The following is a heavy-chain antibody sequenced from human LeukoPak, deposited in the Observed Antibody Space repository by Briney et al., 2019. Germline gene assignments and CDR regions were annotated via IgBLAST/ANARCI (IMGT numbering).Heavy chain of an antibody. CDR1: GFIFHSYG. CDR2: TRSDGKSK. Sequence: GGSLRLSCAASGFIFHSYGMYWVRQAPGKGLEWVAFTRSDGKSKYYVDSVKGRFTISRDNVKNSLYLQMNSLRAEDTAVYPCARVNDYDSGSLYRPIDYWGQGTLVTVSS. J-gene: IGHJ4*02. V-gene: IGHV3-30*02. CDR3: ARVNDYDSGSLYRPIDY. D-gene: IGHD3-10*01.